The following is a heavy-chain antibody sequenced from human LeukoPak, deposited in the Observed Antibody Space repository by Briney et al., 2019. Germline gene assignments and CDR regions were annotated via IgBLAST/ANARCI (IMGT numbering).Heavy chain of an antibody. Sequence: QTGGSLRLSCAASGFTFSSYWMHRVRQAPGKGLVWVSRINSDGSSTSYADSVKGRFTISRDNAKNTLYLQVNSLRAEDTAVYYCARSGYSYGPPGYWGQGTLVTVSS. CDR2: INSDGSST. V-gene: IGHV3-74*01. CDR1: GFTFSSYW. CDR3: ARSGYSYGPPGY. J-gene: IGHJ4*02. D-gene: IGHD5-18*01.